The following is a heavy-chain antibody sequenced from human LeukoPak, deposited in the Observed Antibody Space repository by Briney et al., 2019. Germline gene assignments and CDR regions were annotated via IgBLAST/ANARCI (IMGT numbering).Heavy chain of an antibody. D-gene: IGHD2-15*01. CDR2: MNPNSGNT. J-gene: IGHJ4*02. CDR3: ARGYCSGGSCYLYYFGY. CDR1: GYTFTSYD. Sequence: ASVKVSCKASGYTFTSYDINWVRQATGQGLEWMGWMNPNSGNTGYAQKFQGRVTMTRNTSISTAYMELSSLRSEDTAVYYCARGYCSGGSCYLYYFGYWGQGTLVTVSS. V-gene: IGHV1-8*01.